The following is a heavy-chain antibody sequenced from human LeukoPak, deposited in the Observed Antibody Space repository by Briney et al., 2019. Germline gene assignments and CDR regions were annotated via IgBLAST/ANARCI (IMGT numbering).Heavy chain of an antibody. CDR1: GFTFSSYS. V-gene: IGHV3-30*03. CDR2: ISYDGSNK. D-gene: IGHD3-3*01. J-gene: IGHJ6*03. Sequence: GGSLRLSCAASGFTFSSYSMNWVRQAPGKGLEWVAVISYDGSNKYYADSVKGRFTISRDNSKNTLYLQMNSLRAEDTAVYYCARAGTGVVPQYYYMDVWGKGTTVTVSS. CDR3: ARAGTGVVPQYYYMDV.